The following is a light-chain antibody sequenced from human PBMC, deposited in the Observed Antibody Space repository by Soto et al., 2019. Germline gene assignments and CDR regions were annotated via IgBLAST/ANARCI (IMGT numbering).Light chain of an antibody. CDR1: QSVNSY. J-gene: IGKJ5*01. CDR3: QQRSNWPLIT. Sequence: EIVLTQSPATLSLSPGERATLSCRASQSVNSYLAWYQQKPGQAPRLLIYDASNRASGIPARFSGSGSGTDFNLTISSLEPEDFAVYYCQQRSNWPLITFGQGTRLESK. CDR2: DAS. V-gene: IGKV3-11*01.